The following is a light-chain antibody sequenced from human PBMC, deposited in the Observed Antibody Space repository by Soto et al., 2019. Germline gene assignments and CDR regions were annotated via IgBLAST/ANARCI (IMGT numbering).Light chain of an antibody. Sequence: DIQMTQSPSSLSASVGDRVTLTCQASQDISNYLNWYQQKPGKAPKLLIYDASNLETGVPSRFSGSGSGTDFTFTIISLQPEDISTYYCQQYDNLPLTFGGGTKVEIK. CDR2: DAS. J-gene: IGKJ4*01. V-gene: IGKV1-33*01. CDR1: QDISNY. CDR3: QQYDNLPLT.